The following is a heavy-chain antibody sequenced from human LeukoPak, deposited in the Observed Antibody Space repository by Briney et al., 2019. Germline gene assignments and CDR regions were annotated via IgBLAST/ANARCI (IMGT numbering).Heavy chain of an antibody. V-gene: IGHV3-23*01. CDR1: GFTFSSYA. CDR2: ISGSGGST. Sequence: GSLRLSCAASGFTFSSYAMSWVRPAPGKGLEWVSAISGSGGSTYYADSVKGRFTISRDNSKNTLYLQMNSLRAEDTAVYYCAKGLRYFDWLYLDYWGQGTLVTVSS. CDR3: AKGLRYFDWLYLDY. J-gene: IGHJ4*02. D-gene: IGHD3-9*01.